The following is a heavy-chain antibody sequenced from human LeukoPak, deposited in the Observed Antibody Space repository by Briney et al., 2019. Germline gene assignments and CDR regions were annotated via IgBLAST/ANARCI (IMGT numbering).Heavy chain of an antibody. CDR2: ISWNSGSI. CDR1: GFTFDDYA. CDR3: AKVSGVDFWSGYYDY. V-gene: IGHV3-9*01. Sequence: GRSLRLSCAASGFTFDDYAMHWVRQAPGKGLGWVSGISWNSGSIGYADSVKGRFTISRDNAKNSLYLQMNSLRAEDTALYYCAKVSGVDFWSGYYDYWGQGTLVTVSP. J-gene: IGHJ4*02. D-gene: IGHD3-3*01.